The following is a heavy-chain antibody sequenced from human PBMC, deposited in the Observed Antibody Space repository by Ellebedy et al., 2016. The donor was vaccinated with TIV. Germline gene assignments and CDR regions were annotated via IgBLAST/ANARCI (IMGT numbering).Heavy chain of an antibody. D-gene: IGHD4-11*01. CDR1: GDSVSNKYAT. J-gene: IGHJ6*02. V-gene: IGHV6-1*01. Sequence: SQTLSLTCAISGDSVSNKYATWNWIRQSPSRGLEWLGRAYYRSTWIYDYAVSVKGRITINPDTSNNQLSLHLNSVTPEDTAVYYCARDSPLCYSCADVWGQGTTVTVSS. CDR2: AYYRSTWIY. CDR3: ARDSPLCYSCADV.